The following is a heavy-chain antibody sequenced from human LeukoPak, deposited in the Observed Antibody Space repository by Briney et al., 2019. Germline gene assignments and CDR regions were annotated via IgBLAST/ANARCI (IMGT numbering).Heavy chain of an antibody. J-gene: IGHJ6*03. CDR2: IYYSGST. CDR3: ARDRYYYDSSGYGYYYMDV. Sequence: SETLSLTCTVSGGSISSYYWSWLRQPPGKGLEWIGYIYYSGSTNYNPSLKSRVTISVDTSKNQFSLKLSSVTAADTAVYYCARDRYYYDSSGYGYYYMDVWGKGTTVTVSS. CDR1: GGSISSYY. D-gene: IGHD3-22*01. V-gene: IGHV4-59*01.